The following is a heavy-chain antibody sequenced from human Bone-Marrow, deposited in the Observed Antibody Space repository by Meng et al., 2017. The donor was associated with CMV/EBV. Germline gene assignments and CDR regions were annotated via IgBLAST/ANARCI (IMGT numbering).Heavy chain of an antibody. J-gene: IGHJ5*02. D-gene: IGHD3-22*01. Sequence: ASVKVSCKASGYTFTGHFMHWVRQAPGQGLEWMGWINPNSGGTNYAQKFQGRVTMTRDTSISTAYMELSRLKSDDTAVYYCARVVIVVVDTDGWFDPWGQGTLVTVSS. CDR2: INPNSGGT. V-gene: IGHV1-2*02. CDR3: ARVVIVVVDTDGWFDP. CDR1: GYTFTGHF.